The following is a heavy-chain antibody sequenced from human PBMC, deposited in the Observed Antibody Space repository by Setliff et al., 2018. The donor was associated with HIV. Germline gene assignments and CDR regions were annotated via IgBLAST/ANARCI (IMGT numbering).Heavy chain of an antibody. J-gene: IGHJ4*02. V-gene: IGHV3-30*02. Sequence: GGSLRLSCAVSGFIFINYGMHWVRQAPGKGLEWVAFIRYDATIKYYADSVKGRFTISRDNSENMLYLQTDSLRDEDTAVYYCAKDDPLFEYWGQGALVTVSS. CDR2: IRYDATIK. CDR1: GFIFINYG. CDR3: AKDDPLFEY.